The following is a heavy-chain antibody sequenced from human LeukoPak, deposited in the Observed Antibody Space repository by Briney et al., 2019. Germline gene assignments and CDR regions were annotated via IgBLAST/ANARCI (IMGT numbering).Heavy chain of an antibody. D-gene: IGHD6-25*01. Sequence: GGSLRLSCAASGFTVTRYTMNWVRQAPGKGLEWVSSISSSSSYIYYADSVKGRFTISRDNAKNSLYLQMNSLRAEDTAVYYCARDFAATPYYFDYWGQGTLVTVSA. CDR3: ARDFAATPYYFDY. CDR1: GFTVTRYT. CDR2: ISSSSSYI. J-gene: IGHJ4*02. V-gene: IGHV3-21*01.